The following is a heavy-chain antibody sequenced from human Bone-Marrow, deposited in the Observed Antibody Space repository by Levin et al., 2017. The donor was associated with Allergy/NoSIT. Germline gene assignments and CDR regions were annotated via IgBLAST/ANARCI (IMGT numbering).Heavy chain of an antibody. V-gene: IGHV3-30*18. Sequence: SCAASGFTFSSYGMHWVRQAPGKGLEWVAVISYDGSNKYYADSVKGRFTISRDNSKNTLYLQMNSLRAEDTAVYYCAKPRAAAGGLAFDYWGQGTLVTVSS. J-gene: IGHJ4*02. D-gene: IGHD6-13*01. CDR1: GFTFSSYG. CDR2: ISYDGSNK. CDR3: AKPRAAAGGLAFDY.